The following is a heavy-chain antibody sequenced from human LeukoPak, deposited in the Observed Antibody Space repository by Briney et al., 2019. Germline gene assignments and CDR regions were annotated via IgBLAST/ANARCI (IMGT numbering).Heavy chain of an antibody. Sequence: SETLSLTCAVYGGSFSGYYWSWIRQPPGKGLEWIGEINHSGSTNYNPSLKSRVTISVDTSKNQFSLKLSSVTAADTAVYYCARDGRFGGFDYWGQGTLVTVSS. CDR2: INHSGST. CDR3: ARDGRFGGFDY. D-gene: IGHD3-10*01. V-gene: IGHV4-34*01. CDR1: GGSFSGYY. J-gene: IGHJ4*02.